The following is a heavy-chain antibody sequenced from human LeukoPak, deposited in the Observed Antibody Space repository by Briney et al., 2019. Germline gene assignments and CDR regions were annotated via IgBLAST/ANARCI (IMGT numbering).Heavy chain of an antibody. CDR1: GFTFSSYS. D-gene: IGHD3-22*01. V-gene: IGHV3-21*01. J-gene: IGHJ4*02. CDR2: ISSSSSYI. Sequence: PGGSLRLSCAASGFTFSSYSMNWVRQAPGKGLEWVSSISSSSSYIYYADSVKGRFTISRDNAKNSLYLQMNSLGAEDTAVYYCVVEGIGSYYYDSSGYSFDYWGQGTLVTVSS. CDR3: VVEGIGSYYYDSSGYSFDY.